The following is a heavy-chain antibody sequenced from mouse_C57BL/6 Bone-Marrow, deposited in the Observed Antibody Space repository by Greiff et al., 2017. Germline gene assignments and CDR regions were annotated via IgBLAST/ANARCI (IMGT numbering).Heavy chain of an antibody. CDR1: GFSLTSYG. V-gene: IGHV2-2*01. CDR2: IWSGGST. Sequence: VMLVESGPGLVQPSQSLSITCTVSGFSLTSYGVHWVRQSPGQGLEWLGVIWSGGSTDYNAAFISRLSISKDNSKSQVFFKMSSLQADDTAIYYCARSANWGVRVAYWGQGTLVTVSA. D-gene: IGHD4-1*01. CDR3: ARSANWGVRVAY. J-gene: IGHJ3*01.